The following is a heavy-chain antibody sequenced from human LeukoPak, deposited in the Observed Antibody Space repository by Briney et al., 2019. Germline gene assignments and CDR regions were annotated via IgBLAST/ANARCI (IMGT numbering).Heavy chain of an antibody. Sequence: GGSLRLSCAASGFTFSSYGMNWVRQAPGKGLEWVSYISSSSSTIYYADSVKGRFTISRDNAKNSLYLQMNSLRDEDTAVYYWARAADYYASGIFYWGQGTLVTVSS. V-gene: IGHV3-48*02. D-gene: IGHD3-10*01. CDR2: ISSSSSTI. CDR3: ARAADYYASGIFY. CDR1: GFTFSSYG. J-gene: IGHJ4*02.